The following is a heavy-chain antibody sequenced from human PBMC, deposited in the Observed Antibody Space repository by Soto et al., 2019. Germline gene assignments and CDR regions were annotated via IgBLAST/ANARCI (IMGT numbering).Heavy chain of an antibody. J-gene: IGHJ6*02. Sequence: QVQLQESGPGLVKPSETLSLTCTVSGGSITNYYCSWFRQPPGKGLEWIGYIQYNGYSAYNLSLTGRVTMSMDPSKTQSSLMLESVTATDTAVYYCARHGFGSLHGLVDVWGQGTTVIVSS. CDR2: IQYNGYS. V-gene: IGHV4-59*08. CDR3: ARHGFGSLHGLVDV. CDR1: GGSITNYY. D-gene: IGHD3-10*01.